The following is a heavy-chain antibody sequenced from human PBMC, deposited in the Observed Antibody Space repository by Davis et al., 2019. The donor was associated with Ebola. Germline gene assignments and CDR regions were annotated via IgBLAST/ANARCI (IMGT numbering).Heavy chain of an antibody. D-gene: IGHD5-12*01. V-gene: IGHV3-21*01. J-gene: IGHJ5*02. CDR2: ISSSSSYI. CDR3: ARGSGYSGPTGWFDP. CDR1: GFTFSTSE. Sequence: GGSLRLSCAASGFTFSTSEMNWVRQAPGKGLEWVSSISSSSSYIYYADSVKGRFTISRDNAKNSLYLQMNSLRAEDTAVYYCARGSGYSGPTGWFDPWGQGTLVTVSS.